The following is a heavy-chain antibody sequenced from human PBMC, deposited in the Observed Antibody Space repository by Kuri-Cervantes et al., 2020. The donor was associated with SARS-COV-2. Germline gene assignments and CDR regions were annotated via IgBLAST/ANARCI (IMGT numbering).Heavy chain of an antibody. D-gene: IGHD6-6*01. CDR3: ARDPSTHTSIAAPTDY. CDR1: GFTVSTYT. Sequence: GESLKISCAASGFTVSTYTMTWVRQAPGKALEWVSSISGSGSYIYYADSVKGRFTISKGNAKNSLYLQMNSLRAEDTAVYYCARDPSTHTSIAAPTDYWGQGTLVTVSS. CDR2: ISGSGSYI. V-gene: IGHV3-21*01. J-gene: IGHJ4*02.